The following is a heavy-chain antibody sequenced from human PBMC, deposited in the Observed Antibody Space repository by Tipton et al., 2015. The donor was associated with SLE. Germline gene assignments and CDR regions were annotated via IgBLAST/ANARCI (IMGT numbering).Heavy chain of an antibody. D-gene: IGHD1-1*01. CDR3: GGTGTTGWYFDL. J-gene: IGHJ2*01. CDR2: INHSGST. CDR1: GGSFSGYY. Sequence: LRLSCAVYGGSFSGYYWSWIRQPPGKGLEWIGEINHSGSTNYNPSLKSRVTISVDTSKNQFSLKLSSVTAADTAVYYCGGTGTTGWYFDLWGRGTLVTVSS. V-gene: IGHV4-34*09.